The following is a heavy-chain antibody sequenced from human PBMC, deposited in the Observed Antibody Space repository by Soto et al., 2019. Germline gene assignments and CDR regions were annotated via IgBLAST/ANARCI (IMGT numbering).Heavy chain of an antibody. D-gene: IGHD6-6*01. CDR1: GFTLSGYA. CDR2: ISSNGVGT. J-gene: IGHJ6*03. Sequence: EVQLAESGGGLAQTGGSLRLSCAASGFTLSGYAMDWVRQAPGKGLEYVSGISSNGVGTYYANSVQGRFTISRDNSKNTVYLHMRRLRPEDMAVYYCARRARPDFYYMDVWGKGTTVTVS. V-gene: IGHV3-64*01. CDR3: ARRARPDFYYMDV.